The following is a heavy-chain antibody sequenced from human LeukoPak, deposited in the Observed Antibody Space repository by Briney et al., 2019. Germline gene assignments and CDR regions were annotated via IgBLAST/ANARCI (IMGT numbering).Heavy chain of an antibody. Sequence: GGSLRLSCAASGFTVSSNYMSWVRQAPGKGLEWVSVIYSGGSTYYADSVKGRFTISRDNSKNTLYLQMNSLRAEDTAVYYCARVYKWLVPTFYYYYMHVWRKATTV. D-gene: IGHD6-19*01. CDR1: GFTVSSNY. CDR2: IYSGGST. CDR3: ARVYKWLVPTFYYYYMHV. V-gene: IGHV3-53*01. J-gene: IGHJ6*03.